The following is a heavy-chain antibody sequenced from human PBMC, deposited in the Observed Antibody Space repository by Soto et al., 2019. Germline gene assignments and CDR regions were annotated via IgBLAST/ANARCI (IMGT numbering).Heavy chain of an antibody. Sequence: GGSLRLSCTASGFTFRNYAMNWVRQAPGKGLEWVSTIGGSDGSTYYADSVKGRFTISRDNSKNTLYLRMNSLRVEDTAVYYRAKDPVDIGAYFDYWGQGTLVTVSS. CDR2: IGGSDGST. J-gene: IGHJ4*02. V-gene: IGHV3-23*01. D-gene: IGHD2-15*01. CDR1: GFTFRNYA. CDR3: AKDPVDIGAYFDY.